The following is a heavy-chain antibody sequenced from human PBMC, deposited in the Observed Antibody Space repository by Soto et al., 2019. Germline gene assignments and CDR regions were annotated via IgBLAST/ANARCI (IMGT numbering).Heavy chain of an antibody. D-gene: IGHD6-13*01. Sequence: GGSLRLSCSGCGFTVSSLGMHWVRQAPGKXLEHVSTLSSNGIGTYYADSVKGRFTFSRDTSKNTLYLQMSSLRTEDTAVYYCVKDMGQAAVGIRYPYGLDVWGLGTTVTVSS. J-gene: IGHJ6*02. CDR1: GFTVSSLG. CDR3: VKDMGQAAVGIRYPYGLDV. CDR2: LSSNGIGT. V-gene: IGHV3-64D*06.